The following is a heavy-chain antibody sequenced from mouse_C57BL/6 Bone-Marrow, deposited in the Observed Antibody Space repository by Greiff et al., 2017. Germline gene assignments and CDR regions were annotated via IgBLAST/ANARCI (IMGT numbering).Heavy chain of an antibody. D-gene: IGHD2-1*01. V-gene: IGHV2-9-1*01. CDR1: GFSLTSYA. Sequence: VQLQESGPGLVAPSQSLSITCTVSGFSLTSYAISWVRQPPGKGLEWLGVIWTGGGTNYNSALKSRLSISQDNSKSQGFLKMNSLQTYDTARYYCARRGDGNYEGVDYWGQGTSVTVSS. J-gene: IGHJ4*01. CDR3: ARRGDGNYEGVDY. CDR2: IWTGGGT.